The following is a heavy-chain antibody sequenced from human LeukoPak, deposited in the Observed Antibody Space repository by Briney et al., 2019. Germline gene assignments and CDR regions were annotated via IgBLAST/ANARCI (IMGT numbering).Heavy chain of an antibody. D-gene: IGHD3-22*01. Sequence: ASVKVSCKASGYTFTGYYMHWVRQAPGQGLEWMGWINPNSGGTNYAQKFQGRVTMTRDTSISTAYMELSRLRSDDTAVYYCARDQLTLNDSSGYYFDYWGQGTLVTVSS. J-gene: IGHJ4*02. CDR2: INPNSGGT. V-gene: IGHV1-2*02. CDR3: ARDQLTLNDSSGYYFDY. CDR1: GYTFTGYY.